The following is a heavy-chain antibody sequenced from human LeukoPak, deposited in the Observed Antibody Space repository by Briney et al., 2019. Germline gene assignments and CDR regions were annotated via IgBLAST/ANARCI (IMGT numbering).Heavy chain of an antibody. Sequence: GGSLRLSCAASGFSFSDYAVSWVRQAPGKGLEWVSSVSGSGESTYYAASVKGRFTIFRSHSSNTVFLQMNSLRAEDAALYYCAKDLSLHVSSASAFDSWGQGTLVTVSS. CDR2: VSGSGEST. CDR1: GFSFSDYA. CDR3: AKDLSLHVSSASAFDS. D-gene: IGHD6-6*01. J-gene: IGHJ4*02. V-gene: IGHV3-23*01.